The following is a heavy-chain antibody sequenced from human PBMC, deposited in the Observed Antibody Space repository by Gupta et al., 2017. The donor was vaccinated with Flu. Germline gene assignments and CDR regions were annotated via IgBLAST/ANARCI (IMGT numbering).Heavy chain of an antibody. J-gene: IGHJ4*02. CDR3: VTALDYFDH. Sequence: QVHLVQSGAELKKPGASVKVSCKVSGYTLNELTLHWVRQSPTKGFEWLGGFDPDNGQTYYAPKFQGRIIMTEDASIDTAYMEMKSLVFEDTASYYCVTALDYFDHWGQGTLVTVSS. CDR1: GYTLNELT. D-gene: IGHD3-16*02. V-gene: IGHV1-24*01. CDR2: FDPDNGQT.